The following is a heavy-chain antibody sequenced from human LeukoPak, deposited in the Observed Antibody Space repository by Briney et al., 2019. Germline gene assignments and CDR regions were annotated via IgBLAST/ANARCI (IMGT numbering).Heavy chain of an antibody. Sequence: GGSLRLSCAASGFTFSSYSMNWVRQAPGKGLEWVSSISSSSSYIYYADSVKGRFTISRDNAKNSLYLQMNSLRAEDTAVYYCARASGGYFDWSSGWLYWGQGTLVTVSS. CDR2: ISSSSSYI. V-gene: IGHV3-21*01. D-gene: IGHD3-9*01. J-gene: IGHJ4*02. CDR1: GFTFSSYS. CDR3: ARASGGYFDWSSGWLY.